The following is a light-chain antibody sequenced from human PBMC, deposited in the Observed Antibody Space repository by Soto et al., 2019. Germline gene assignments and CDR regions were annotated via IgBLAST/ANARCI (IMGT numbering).Light chain of an antibody. CDR1: QSVGSS. J-gene: IGKJ5*01. CDR2: DTS. CDR3: QQRSSAIT. V-gene: IGKV3-15*01. Sequence: ELVLTQSPGTLSLSPWERATLSYRASQSVGSSLAWYQQKPGQAPRLLIYDTSTRANGIPARFSGSGSGTEFTLTITSLQSEDFAVYYCQQRSSAITFGQGTRLETK.